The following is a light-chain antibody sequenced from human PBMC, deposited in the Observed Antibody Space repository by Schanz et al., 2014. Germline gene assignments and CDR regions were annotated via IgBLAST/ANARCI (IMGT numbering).Light chain of an antibody. CDR3: QHET. CDR2: KAS. CDR1: QSISTW. V-gene: IGKV1-5*03. J-gene: IGKJ2*01. Sequence: DIQMTQSPSTLSPSVGDRVTITCRASQSISTWLAWYQQKPGKAPELLIYKASTLKSGVPSRFSGSASGAEFTLTITSLQPDDFATYYCQHETFGQGTKLEIK.